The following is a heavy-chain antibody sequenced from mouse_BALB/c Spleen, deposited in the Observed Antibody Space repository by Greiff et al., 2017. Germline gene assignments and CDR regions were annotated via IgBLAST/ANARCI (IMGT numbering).Heavy chain of an antibody. CDR1: GFTFSSYA. J-gene: IGHJ2*01. CDR3: ARDGYPYYFDY. V-gene: IGHV5-6-5*01. CDR2: ISSGGST. Sequence: EVKVVESGGGLVKPGGSLKLSCAASGFTFSSYAMSWVRQTPEKRLEWVASISSGGSTYYPDSVKGRFTISRDNARNILYLQMSSLRSEDTAMYYCARDGYPYYFDYWGQGTTLTVSS. D-gene: IGHD2-2*01.